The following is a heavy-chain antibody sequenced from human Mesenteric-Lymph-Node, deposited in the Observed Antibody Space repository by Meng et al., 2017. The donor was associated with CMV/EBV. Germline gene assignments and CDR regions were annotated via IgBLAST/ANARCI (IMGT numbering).Heavy chain of an antibody. CDR1: GFTFNTAW. V-gene: IGHV3-15*01. D-gene: IGHD3-16*01. J-gene: IGHJ4*02. CDR3: TTPRGSGFDY. Sequence: GESLKISCAASGFTFNTAWMSRVRQAPGKGLEWVGRIKSKIDGGTSDYAAPVKGRFTISRDDSKNTLYLQINSLEPEDTAVYYCTTPRGSGFDYWGQGTLVTVSS. CDR2: IKSKIDGGTS.